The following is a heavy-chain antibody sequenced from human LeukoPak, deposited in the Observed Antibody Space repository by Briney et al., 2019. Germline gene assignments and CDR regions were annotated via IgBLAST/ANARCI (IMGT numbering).Heavy chain of an antibody. D-gene: IGHD3-22*01. CDR1: GFTLSSSW. CDR3: AKEGGGGYYDSSGYSTNHFEY. Sequence: PGGSLRLSCAASGFTLSSSWMSWVRQAPGKGLEWVSAISGSGGSTYYADSVKGRFTISRDNSKNTLYLQMNSLRAEDTAVYYCAKEGGGGYYDSSGYSTNHFEYWGQGTLVTVSS. CDR2: ISGSGGST. V-gene: IGHV3-23*01. J-gene: IGHJ4*02.